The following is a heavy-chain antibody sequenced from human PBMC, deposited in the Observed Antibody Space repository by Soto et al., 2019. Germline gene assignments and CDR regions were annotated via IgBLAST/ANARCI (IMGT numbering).Heavy chain of an antibody. Sequence: QVQLVESGGGVVQPGRSLRLSCAASGFTFRSYAMDWVRQAPGEGLERVAVISYDGTNKYYADSVKGRFTISRDNSKNTLSLQMNSLRPEDTAVYYCARGDSNSWSDFWGQGPLVTVSS. CDR3: ARGDSNSWSDF. V-gene: IGHV3-30*01. CDR2: ISYDGTNK. CDR1: GFTFRSYA. J-gene: IGHJ4*02. D-gene: IGHD6-13*01.